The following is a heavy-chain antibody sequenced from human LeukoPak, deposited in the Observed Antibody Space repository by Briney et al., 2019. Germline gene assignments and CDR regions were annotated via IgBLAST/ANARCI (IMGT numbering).Heavy chain of an antibody. Sequence: PETLSLTCTVSGGSISTYYWSWIRQPPGKGLEWIGYIYYSGSTNYNPSLKSRVTISVDTSKNQFSLKLSSVTAADTAVYYCARHSRGYFDLWGRGTLVTVSS. J-gene: IGHJ2*01. CDR2: IYYSGST. CDR1: GGSISTYY. V-gene: IGHV4-59*08. CDR3: ARHSRGYFDL.